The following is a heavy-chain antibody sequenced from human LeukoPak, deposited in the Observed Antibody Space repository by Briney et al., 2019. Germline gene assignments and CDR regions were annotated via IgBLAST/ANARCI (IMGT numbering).Heavy chain of an antibody. CDR3: ASQTHYGVGSARGWFDS. Sequence: SETLSLTCSVSGGSISTYYCNWIRQSPGKGLEWIANIDNSGTAMYNPSLRSRITVSFDTSTNQFSLTMKSVTAADTAVYYCASQTHYGVGSARGWFDSWGQGTLVSVSS. CDR2: IDNSGTA. CDR1: GGSISTYY. V-gene: IGHV4-59*01. J-gene: IGHJ5*01. D-gene: IGHD3-10*01.